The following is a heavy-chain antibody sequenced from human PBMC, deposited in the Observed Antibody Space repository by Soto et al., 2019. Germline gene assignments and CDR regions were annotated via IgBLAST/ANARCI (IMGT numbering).Heavy chain of an antibody. Sequence: GGSLSLSCAASGFTFRSYAMSWVRHAPEKGLEWVSAISGSGGSTYYADSVKARFTISRDNSKNTLYLQMNSLRAEDTAVYYCAKDPTFGGVIAYFDYWGQGTLVTVSS. V-gene: IGHV3-23*01. D-gene: IGHD3-16*02. J-gene: IGHJ4*02. CDR2: ISGSGGST. CDR1: GFTFRSYA. CDR3: AKDPTFGGVIAYFDY.